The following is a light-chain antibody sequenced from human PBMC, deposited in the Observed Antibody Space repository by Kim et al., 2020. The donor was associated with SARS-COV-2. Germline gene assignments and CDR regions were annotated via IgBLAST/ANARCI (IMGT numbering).Light chain of an antibody. V-gene: IGLV6-57*01. J-gene: IGLJ2*01. CDR3: QSYDSSNVV. Sequence: GKTVTLSCTRSRGSIASNYVQWYQQRPGSSPTTVIYEDNQRPSGVPDRFSGSIDSSSNSASLTISGLKTEDEADYYCQSYDSSNVVFGGGTQLTVL. CDR2: EDN. CDR1: RGSIASNY.